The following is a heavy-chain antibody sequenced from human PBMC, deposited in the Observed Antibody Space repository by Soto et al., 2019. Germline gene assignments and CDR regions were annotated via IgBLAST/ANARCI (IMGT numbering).Heavy chain of an antibody. J-gene: IGHJ4*02. CDR2: ISENGVNK. Sequence: GGSLRLSCSASGFTFTSFAIHWVRQAPGKGLEWVAVISENGVNKYSAESVRGRFVISRDNSKNTVELEMNSLRPEDTALYFCARRLTKTVSALGYWGQGTLVTVSS. CDR3: ARRLTKTVSALGY. V-gene: IGHV3-30*09. CDR1: GFTFTSFA. D-gene: IGHD2-8*01.